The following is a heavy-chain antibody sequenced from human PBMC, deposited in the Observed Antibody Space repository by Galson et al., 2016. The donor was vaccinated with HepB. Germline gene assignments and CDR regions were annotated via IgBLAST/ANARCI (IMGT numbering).Heavy chain of an antibody. CDR1: GFTFRTYN. D-gene: IGHD6-13*01. Sequence: SLRLSCAASGFTFRTYNMNWVRQAPGKGLEWVSSISSGSSYIYYADSVKGRFTISRDSSKNTLSLQMNSLRAEDTAVYYCAREMGVAAPAVVDYWGQGTLVTVSS. V-gene: IGHV3-21*01. J-gene: IGHJ4*02. CDR3: AREMGVAAPAVVDY. CDR2: ISSGSSYI.